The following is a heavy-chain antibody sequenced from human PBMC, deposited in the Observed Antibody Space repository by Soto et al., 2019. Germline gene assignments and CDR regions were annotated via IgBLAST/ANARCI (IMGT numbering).Heavy chain of an antibody. J-gene: IGHJ4*02. CDR1: GFTFSSYG. CDR3: AKVEGAMVRGVAIDY. CDR2: ISYDGSNK. V-gene: IGHV3-30*18. Sequence: GGSLRLSCAASGFTFSSYGMHWVRQAPGKGLEWVAVISYDGSNKYYADSVKGRFTISRDNSKNTLYLQMNSLRAEDTAVYYCAKVEGAMVRGVAIDYWGQGTLLTVSS. D-gene: IGHD3-10*01.